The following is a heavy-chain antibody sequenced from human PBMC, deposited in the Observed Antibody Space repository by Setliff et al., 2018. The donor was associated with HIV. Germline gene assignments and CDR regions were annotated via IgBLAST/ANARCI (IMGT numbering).Heavy chain of an antibody. D-gene: IGHD3-3*01. CDR3: ARDVMEWFGNYFDN. J-gene: IGHJ4*02. V-gene: IGHV4-34*01. CDR2: IHISGTT. Sequence: PSETLSLTCAVYGGSFSGYYWSWIRQPPGKGLEWIGRIHISGTTNYNPSLKGRVTISIDTSKHQFSLKLTSVTAADTAVYYCARDVMEWFGNYFDNWGQGALVTVSS. CDR1: GGSFSGYY.